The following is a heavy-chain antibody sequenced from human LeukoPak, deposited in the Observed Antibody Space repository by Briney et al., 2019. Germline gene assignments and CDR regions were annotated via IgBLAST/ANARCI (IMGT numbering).Heavy chain of an antibody. Sequence: GGSLRLSCAASGFTFSSYSMNWVRKAPGKGQDWVSSISSSSSYRYYADSVQGRFTISRDNAKNSLYLQMNSLRAEDTAVYYCARDRISYYYDSSGYRAGYYYYGMDVWGQGTTVTVSS. CDR3: ARDRISYYYDSSGYRAGYYYYGMDV. J-gene: IGHJ6*02. CDR1: GFTFSSYS. CDR2: ISSSSSYR. D-gene: IGHD3-22*01. V-gene: IGHV3-21*01.